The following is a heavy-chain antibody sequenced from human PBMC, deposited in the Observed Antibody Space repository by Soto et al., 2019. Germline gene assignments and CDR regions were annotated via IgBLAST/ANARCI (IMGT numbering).Heavy chain of an antibody. CDR2: INPATGAA. Sequence: QLHLVQSGAVVKKPGASVTVSCSASGYPVTAYYMHWVRQAPGRGLEWMGGINPATGAAKYTQTFRGRVTMPRDPSTGTVFMELGGLTSEDTAVFYCARGGGVGVAGSAAFDMWGQGTLVTVSS. J-gene: IGHJ3*02. CDR3: ARGGGVGVAGSAAFDM. D-gene: IGHD3-3*01. CDR1: GYPVTAYY. V-gene: IGHV1-2*02.